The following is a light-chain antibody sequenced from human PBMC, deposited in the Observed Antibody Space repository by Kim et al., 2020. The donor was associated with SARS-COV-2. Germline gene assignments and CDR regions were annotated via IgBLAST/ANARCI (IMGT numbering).Light chain of an antibody. Sequence: SYELTQPPSVSVAPGQTARITCGGSNIGGKTVHWYQQRPGQAPVLVIRYDGDRPSGIPERFSGSNSGNTATLTISRVAAGDEADYYCQVWDSSSDQVLFGGGTQLTVL. V-gene: IGLV3-21*01. J-gene: IGLJ2*01. CDR1: NIGGKT. CDR3: QVWDSSSDQVL. CDR2: YDG.